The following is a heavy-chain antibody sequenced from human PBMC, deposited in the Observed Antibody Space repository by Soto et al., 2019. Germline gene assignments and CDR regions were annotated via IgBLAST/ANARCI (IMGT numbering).Heavy chain of an antibody. CDR3: ARALPYHKVNWLDL. J-gene: IGHJ5*02. CDR1: SGSLGSGGYY. V-gene: IGHV4-31*03. Sequence: KTSETLSLTCTVSSGSLGSGGYYWNWIRQHPVKGLEWIGYIYFTGITYSTPSLKSRVTLSVDTSKSQFSLELRSVTAADTAIYYSARALPYHKVNWLDLWGPGLLVTVSS. CDR2: IYFTGIT.